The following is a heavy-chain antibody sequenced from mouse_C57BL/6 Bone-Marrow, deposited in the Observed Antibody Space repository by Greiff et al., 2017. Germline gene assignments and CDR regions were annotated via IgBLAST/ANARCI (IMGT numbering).Heavy chain of an antibody. D-gene: IGHD2-3*01. CDR2: IDPSDSYT. Sequence: VQLQQPGAELVKPGASVKLSCKASGYTFTSYWMQWVKQRPGQGLEWIGEIDPSDSYTNYNQKFKGKATLTVDTSSSTAYMQLSSLTSEDSAVYYCARDGYYYAMDYWGQGTSVTVSS. CDR1: GYTFTSYW. J-gene: IGHJ4*01. V-gene: IGHV1-50*01. CDR3: ARDGYYYAMDY.